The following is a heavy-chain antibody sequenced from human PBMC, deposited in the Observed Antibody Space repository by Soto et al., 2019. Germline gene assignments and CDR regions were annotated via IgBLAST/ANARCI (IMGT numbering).Heavy chain of an antibody. CDR3: ARAGHDSSGYYYGGLDY. V-gene: IGHV3-33*01. Sequence: QVQLVESGGGVAQPGGSLRLSCAASGFTFSRYGMHWVRQAPGKGLEWVAVIWTDGSYEYYADSVMGRFTISRDNSKNTLYLQMNSPRAEDTAVYYCARAGHDSSGYYYGGLDYWGPGTLVTVSS. CDR1: GFTFSRYG. J-gene: IGHJ4*02. CDR2: IWTDGSYE. D-gene: IGHD3-22*01.